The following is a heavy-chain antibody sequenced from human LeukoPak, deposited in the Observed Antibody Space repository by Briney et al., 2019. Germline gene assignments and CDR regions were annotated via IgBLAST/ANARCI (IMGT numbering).Heavy chain of an antibody. CDR1: GGSFSGYC. Sequence: PSETLSLTCAVYGGSFSGYCWSWIRQPPGKGLEWIGEINHSGSTNYNPSLKSRVTISVDTSKNQFSLKLSSVTAADTAVYYCARARSFTYYYDSSGYYFKDWGQGTLVTVSS. CDR2: INHSGST. J-gene: IGHJ1*01. V-gene: IGHV4-34*01. D-gene: IGHD3-22*01. CDR3: ARARSFTYYYDSSGYYFKD.